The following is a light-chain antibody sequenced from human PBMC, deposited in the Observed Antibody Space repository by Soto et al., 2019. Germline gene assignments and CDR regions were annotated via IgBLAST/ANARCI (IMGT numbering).Light chain of an antibody. CDR3: CSYAGSFVV. Sequence: QSALTQPRSVSGSPGQSVTISCTGTSSDVGGYNYVSWYRQLPGKAPKLMIYDVSKRPSGVPDRFSGSKSGNTASLTISGLQAEDEADYYCCSYAGSFVVFGGGTKVTVL. V-gene: IGLV2-11*01. CDR2: DVS. J-gene: IGLJ2*01. CDR1: SSDVGGYNY.